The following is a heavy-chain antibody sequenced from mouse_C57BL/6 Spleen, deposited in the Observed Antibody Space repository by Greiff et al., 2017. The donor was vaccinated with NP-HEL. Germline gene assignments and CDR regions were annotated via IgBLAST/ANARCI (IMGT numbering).Heavy chain of an antibody. J-gene: IGHJ4*01. V-gene: IGHV5-9-1*02. CDR1: GFTFSSYA. D-gene: IGHD2-5*01. CDR2: ISSGGDYI. CDR3: TRATAYYSNYDAMDY. Sequence: EVMLVESGEGLVKPGGSLKLSCAASGFTFSSYAMSWVRQTPEKRLEWVAYISSGGDYIYYADTVKGRFTISRANARNTLYLQMSSLKSEDTAMYYCTRATAYYSNYDAMDYWGQGTSVTVSS.